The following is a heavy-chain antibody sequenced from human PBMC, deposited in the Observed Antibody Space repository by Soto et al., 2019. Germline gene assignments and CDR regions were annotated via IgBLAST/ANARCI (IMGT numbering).Heavy chain of an antibody. J-gene: IGHJ4*02. Sequence: GGSLRLSCAASGFTFSSYEMNWVRQAPGKGLEWVSYISSSGSTIYYADSVKGRFTISRDNAKNSLYLQMNSLRAEDTAVYYCAREQRDGYNSFDYWGQGTLVTVSS. CDR1: GFTFSSYE. CDR3: AREQRDGYNSFDY. V-gene: IGHV3-48*03. D-gene: IGHD5-12*01. CDR2: ISSSGSTI.